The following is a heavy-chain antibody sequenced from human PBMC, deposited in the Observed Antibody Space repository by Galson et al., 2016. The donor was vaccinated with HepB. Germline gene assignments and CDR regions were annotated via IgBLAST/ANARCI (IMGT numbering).Heavy chain of an antibody. J-gene: IGHJ5*02. Sequence: SMRLSCAVSGLTFSGSAMHCVRQASGKGLEWVGHIRSKANNYATAYAASVTGRFTISRDDSKNTAYLQMNSLKTEDTAVYYCTRHLDPGYSSSWYFWFDPWGQGTLVTVSS. V-gene: IGHV3-73*01. D-gene: IGHD6-13*01. CDR3: TRHLDPGYSSSWYFWFDP. CDR1: GLTFSGSA. CDR2: IRSKANNYAT.